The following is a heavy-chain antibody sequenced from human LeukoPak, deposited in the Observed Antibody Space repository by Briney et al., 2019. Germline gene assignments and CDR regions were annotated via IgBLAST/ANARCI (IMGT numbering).Heavy chain of an antibody. CDR1: GYTFTGYY. V-gene: IGHV1-2*02. D-gene: IGHD5-18*01. CDR2: INPNSGGT. CDR3: ARGQLGRLKYPGYRHFDY. J-gene: IGHJ4*02. Sequence: GASVKVSCKASGYTFTGYYMHWVRQAPGQGLEWMGWINPNSGGTNYAQKFQGRVTMTRDTSISTAYMELSRLRSDDTAVYYCARGQLGRLKYPGYRHFDYWGQGTLVTVFS.